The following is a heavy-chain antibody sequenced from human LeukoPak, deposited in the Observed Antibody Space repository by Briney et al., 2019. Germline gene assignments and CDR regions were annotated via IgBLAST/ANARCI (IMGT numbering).Heavy chain of an antibody. V-gene: IGHV1-69*13. Sequence: ASVKVSCKASGGTFSSYAISWVRQAPGQGLEWMGGIIPIFGTANYAQKLQGRVTITADESTSTAYMELSSLRSEDTAVYYCARVANYYDSSGYYYSNNWFDPWGQGTLVTVSS. CDR1: GGTFSSYA. D-gene: IGHD3-22*01. CDR3: ARVANYYDSSGYYYSNNWFDP. CDR2: IIPIFGTA. J-gene: IGHJ5*02.